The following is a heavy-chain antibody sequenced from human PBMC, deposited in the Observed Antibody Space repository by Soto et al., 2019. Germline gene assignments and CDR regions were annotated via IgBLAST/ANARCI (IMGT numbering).Heavy chain of an antibody. Sequence: QLQLQESGPGLVKPSETLSLTCTVSGVSISNSSYYWGWIRRPPGKGLEWIGTIYYSGITYYNPSLKSRVTISVDTSKNQFSLKLTSVNAADTAVYYCARHGSNWGQGTLVTGSS. CDR2: IYYSGIT. CDR1: GVSISNSSYY. V-gene: IGHV4-39*01. CDR3: ARHGSN. J-gene: IGHJ4*02.